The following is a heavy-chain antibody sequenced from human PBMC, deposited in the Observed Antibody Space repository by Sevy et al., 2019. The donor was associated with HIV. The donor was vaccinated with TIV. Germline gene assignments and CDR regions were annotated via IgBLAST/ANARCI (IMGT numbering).Heavy chain of an antibody. D-gene: IGHD2-2*01. V-gene: IGHV3-49*03. Sequence: GGSLRLSCTASGFTFGDYAMSWFRQAPGKGLEWVGFIRNKAYGGTTEYAASVKGRFTISRDDSKSIAYLQMNSLKTEDTAVYYCTRDHASSTSLRDAFDIWGQGTMVTVSS. CDR3: TRDHASSTSLRDAFDI. CDR1: GFTFGDYA. J-gene: IGHJ3*02. CDR2: IRNKAYGGTT.